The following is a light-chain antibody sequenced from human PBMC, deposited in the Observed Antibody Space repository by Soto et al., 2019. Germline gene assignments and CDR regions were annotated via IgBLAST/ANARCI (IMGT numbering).Light chain of an antibody. CDR3: SSFRRSNTPHVL. Sequence: QSALTQPASVSGSPGQSITISCTGTDSDVGGYNFVSWYQQHPGKAPKLMIYGVTNRPSGVSNRFSDSKSGNTASLTISGLQAEDDANYYCSSFRRSNTPHVLFGGGTKLTVL. V-gene: IGLV2-14*01. J-gene: IGLJ2*01. CDR2: GVT. CDR1: DSDVGGYNF.